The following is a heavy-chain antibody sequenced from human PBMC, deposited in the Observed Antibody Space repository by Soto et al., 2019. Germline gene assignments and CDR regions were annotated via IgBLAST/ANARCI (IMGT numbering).Heavy chain of an antibody. CDR1: GASISISNW. V-gene: IGHV4-4*02. J-gene: IGHJ4*02. CDR3: ATRRDGSGSLDQ. Sequence: SQTLSLTCAVSGASISISNWWNWVRQPPGKGLEWIGESYHSGSTSYNPSLKSRGTLSVERSKNQFSLKLSSVTAADTAVYFCATRRDGSGSLDQWGQGTLVTVSS. CDR2: SYHSGST. D-gene: IGHD3-10*01.